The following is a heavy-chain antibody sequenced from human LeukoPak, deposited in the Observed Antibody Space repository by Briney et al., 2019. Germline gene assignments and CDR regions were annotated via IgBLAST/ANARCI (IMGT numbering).Heavy chain of an antibody. CDR1: GFTFNSYE. J-gene: IGHJ6*03. D-gene: IGHD3-22*01. CDR3: ARVYLYYDSSGYYGIDYYYYYMDV. CDR2: ISRSGDTI. Sequence: GGSLRLSCAASGFTFNSYEMNWVRQAPGKGLEWVSYISRSGDTIYYADSVKGRFTISRDNAKNSLFLQMNSLRAEDTAVYYCARVYLYYDSSGYYGIDYYYYYMDVWGKGTTVTISS. V-gene: IGHV3-48*03.